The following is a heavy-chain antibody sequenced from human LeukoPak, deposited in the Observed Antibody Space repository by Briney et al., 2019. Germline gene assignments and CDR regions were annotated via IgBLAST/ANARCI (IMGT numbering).Heavy chain of an antibody. CDR2: VNADGGNT. CDR1: GFTFDNYR. V-gene: IGHV3-23*01. CDR3: TKRVKYGGTWDHFAD. D-gene: IGHD1-26*01. J-gene: IGHJ4*02. Sequence: GGSLRLSCAASGFTFDNYRMSWVRQAPGKGLEWVSTVNADGGNTYYADSVKGRFTISRDNSKSTLILQMNSLRVEDTALYYCTKRVKYGGTWDHFADWGQGTLVTVSP.